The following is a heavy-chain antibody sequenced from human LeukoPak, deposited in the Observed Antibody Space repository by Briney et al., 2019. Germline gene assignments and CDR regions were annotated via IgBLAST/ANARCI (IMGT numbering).Heavy chain of an antibody. D-gene: IGHD5-12*01. CDR2: ISDGSRDT. CDR1: GFTFSSFT. J-gene: IGHJ4*02. CDR3: TTRLRNHFDY. Sequence: GGSLRLSCATSGFTFSSFTMNWVRQAPGKGLEWVSTISDGSRDTHYAGSVKGRFTISRDDSQNIVYLQMDSLRAEGTALYYCTTRLRNHFDYWGQGTQVTVSS. V-gene: IGHV3-23*01.